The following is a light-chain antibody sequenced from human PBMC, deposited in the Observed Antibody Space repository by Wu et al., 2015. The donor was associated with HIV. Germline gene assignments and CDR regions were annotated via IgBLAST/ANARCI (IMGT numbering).Light chain of an antibody. CDR3: QQYGGTSPT. V-gene: IGKV3-20*01. CDR1: QSVAIAGD. Sequence: IVLTQSPVTLSVSPGETATFSCRTSQSVAIAGDDYVAWYQQKPGQAPKLLIYSASHRATDIPDRFFGRGSGTEFSLTIAKVEPDDFAVYHCQQYGGTSPTFGQGTRL. J-gene: IGKJ5*01. CDR2: SAS.